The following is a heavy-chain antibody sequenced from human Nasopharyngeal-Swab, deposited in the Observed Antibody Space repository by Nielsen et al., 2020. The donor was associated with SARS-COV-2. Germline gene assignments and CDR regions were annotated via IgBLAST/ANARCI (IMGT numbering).Heavy chain of an antibody. Sequence: GESLKISCAASGFTFSSYSMDWVRQAPGKGLEWVSSISSSSSYIYYADSVKGRFTISRDNAKNSLYLQMNSPRAEDTAVYYCARDATEDIVVVVAATKYYYYGMDVWGQGTTVTVSS. V-gene: IGHV3-21*01. CDR1: GFTFSSYS. J-gene: IGHJ6*02. D-gene: IGHD2-15*01. CDR3: ARDATEDIVVVVAATKYYYYGMDV. CDR2: ISSSSSYI.